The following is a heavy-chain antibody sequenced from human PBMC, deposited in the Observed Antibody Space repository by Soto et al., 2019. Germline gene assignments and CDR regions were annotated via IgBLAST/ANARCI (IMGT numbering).Heavy chain of an antibody. V-gene: IGHV3-30-3*01. Sequence: PGGSLRLSCAASGFTFSSYAMHWVRQAPGKGLEWVAVISYDGSNKYYADSVKGRFTISRDNSKNTLYLQMNSLRAEDTAVYYCARDRIAVAGTARYYFDYWGQGTLVTVSS. D-gene: IGHD6-19*01. CDR2: ISYDGSNK. CDR1: GFTFSSYA. CDR3: ARDRIAVAGTARYYFDY. J-gene: IGHJ4*02.